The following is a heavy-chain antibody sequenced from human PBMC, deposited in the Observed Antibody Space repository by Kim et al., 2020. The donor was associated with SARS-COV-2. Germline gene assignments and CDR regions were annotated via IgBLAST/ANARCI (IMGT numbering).Heavy chain of an antibody. CDR1: GGSISSGGYY. CDR2: IYYSGST. Sequence: SETLSLTCTVSGGSISSGGYYWSWIRQHPGKGLEWIGYIYYSGSTYYNPSLKSRVTISVDTSKNQFSLKLSSVTAADTAVYYCARDPGVVVPERGDYYYYGMDVWGQGTTVTVSS. J-gene: IGHJ6*02. V-gene: IGHV4-31*03. D-gene: IGHD2-2*01. CDR3: ARDPGVVVPERGDYYYYGMDV.